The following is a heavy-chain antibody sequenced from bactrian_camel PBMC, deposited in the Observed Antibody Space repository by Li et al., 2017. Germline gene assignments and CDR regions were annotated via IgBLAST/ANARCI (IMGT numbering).Heavy chain of an antibody. V-gene: IGHV3S40*01. CDR3: AAKYGGPCGPYEYAY. D-gene: IGHD1*01. J-gene: IGHJ4*01. CDR2: LNSGGDIT. CDR1: GFAFSSYA. Sequence: VQLVESGGGLVQPGGSLRLSCAASGFAFSSYAMTWVRQAPGKGLEWVSSLNSGGDITYYRDSVEGRFTISRDNAKNTVYLQMNSLRPEDTAMYYCAAKYGGPCGPYEYAYWGQGTQVTVS.